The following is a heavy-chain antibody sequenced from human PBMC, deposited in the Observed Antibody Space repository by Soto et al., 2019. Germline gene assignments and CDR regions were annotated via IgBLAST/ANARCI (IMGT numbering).Heavy chain of an antibody. D-gene: IGHD3-3*01. J-gene: IGHJ4*02. CDR1: GGSISSYY. CDR2: IYYSGST. V-gene: IGHV4-59*01. CDR3: ATLPTYYDFWSGYLD. Sequence: QVQLQESGPGLVKPSETLSLTCTVSGGSISSYYWSWIRQPPGKGLEWIGYIYYSGSTNYNPSLKSRVTISVDTSKNQFSLKRSSVTAADTAVYYCATLPTYYDFWSGYLDWGQGTLVTVSS.